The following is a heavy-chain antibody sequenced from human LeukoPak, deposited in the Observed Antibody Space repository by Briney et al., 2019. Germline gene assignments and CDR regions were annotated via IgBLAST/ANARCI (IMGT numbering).Heavy chain of an antibody. CDR1: GFTFSSYA. Sequence: GVSLRLSCAASGFTFSSYAMSWVRQAPGKGLEWVSAISGSGGSTYYADSVKGRFTISRDNSKNTLYLQMNSLRAEDTAVYYCAKDGVNYDFWSGYIALDYWGQGTLVTVSS. D-gene: IGHD3-3*01. CDR3: AKDGVNYDFWSGYIALDY. V-gene: IGHV3-23*01. CDR2: ISGSGGST. J-gene: IGHJ4*02.